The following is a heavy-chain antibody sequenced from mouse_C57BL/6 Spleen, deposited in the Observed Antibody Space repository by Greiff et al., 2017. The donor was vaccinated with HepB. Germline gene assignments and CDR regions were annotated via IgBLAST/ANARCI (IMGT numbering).Heavy chain of an antibody. J-gene: IGHJ2*01. D-gene: IGHD1-1*01. Sequence: EVQLQQSGPVLVKPGASVKMSCKASGYTFTDYYMNWVKQSHGKSLEWIGVINPYNGGTSYNQKFKGKATLTVDKSSSTAYMELNSLTSEDSAVYYCARGITTVVGYFDYWGQGTTLTVSS. CDR2: INPYNGGT. CDR1: GYTFTDYY. V-gene: IGHV1-19*01. CDR3: ARGITTVVGYFDY.